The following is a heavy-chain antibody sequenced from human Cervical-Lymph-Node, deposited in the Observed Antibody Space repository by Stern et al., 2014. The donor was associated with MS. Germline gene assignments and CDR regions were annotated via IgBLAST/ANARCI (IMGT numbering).Heavy chain of an antibody. CDR1: GFTFSNYG. CDR2: MSHDGRIK. D-gene: IGHD3-3*01. Sequence: MQLVESGGGVVQPGRSLRLSCAASGFTFSNYGMHWVRQAPGKGLEWVVVMSHDGRIKYYTDSVKGRFTISRDNSKNTLYLQMSSLRAEDTAVYYCAKSGAIFGVIITPYYHYGMDVWGQGTTVIVSS. V-gene: IGHV3-30*18. CDR3: AKSGAIFGVIITPYYHYGMDV. J-gene: IGHJ6*02.